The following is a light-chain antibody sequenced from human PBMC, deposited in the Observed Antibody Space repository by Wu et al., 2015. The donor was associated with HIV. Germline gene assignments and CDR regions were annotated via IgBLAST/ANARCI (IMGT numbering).Light chain of an antibody. J-gene: IGKJ1*01. CDR1: QSVTSSY. Sequence: EIVLTQSPGTLSLSPGERATLSCRASQSVTSSYLAWYQQKAGQAPRLLIYGASRRATGIPDRFSGSESGTDFTLTISRLEPEDSAVYYRQQYGRSPGTFGQGTKVEIK. CDR3: QQYGRSPGT. V-gene: IGKV3-20*01. CDR2: GAS.